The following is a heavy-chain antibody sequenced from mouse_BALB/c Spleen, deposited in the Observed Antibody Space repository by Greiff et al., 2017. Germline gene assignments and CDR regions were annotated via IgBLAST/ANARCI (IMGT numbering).Heavy chain of an antibody. Sequence: LVESGAELAKPGASVKMSCKASGYTFTSYWMHWVKQRPGQGLEWIGYINPSTGYTEYNQKFKDKATLTADKSSSTAYMQLSSLTSEDSAVYYCARRGGSNYFDYWGQGTTLTVSS. CDR1: GYTFTSYW. CDR2: INPSTGYT. J-gene: IGHJ2*01. CDR3: ARRGGSNYFDY. V-gene: IGHV1-7*01. D-gene: IGHD1-1*01.